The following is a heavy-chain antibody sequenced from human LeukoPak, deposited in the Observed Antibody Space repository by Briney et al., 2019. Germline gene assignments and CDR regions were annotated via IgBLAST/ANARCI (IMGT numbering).Heavy chain of an antibody. J-gene: IGHJ5*02. CDR3: AREEGRSGYGGLGSDWFDP. CDR1: GYTFTSYG. CDR2: ISAYNGNT. V-gene: IGHV1-18*01. Sequence: ASVKVSCKASGYTFTSYGISWVRQAPGQGLEWMGWISAYNGNTNYAQKLQGRVTMTTDTSTSTAYMELRSLRSDDTAVYYCAREEGRSGYGGLGSDWFDPWGQGTLVTVSS. D-gene: IGHD3-3*01.